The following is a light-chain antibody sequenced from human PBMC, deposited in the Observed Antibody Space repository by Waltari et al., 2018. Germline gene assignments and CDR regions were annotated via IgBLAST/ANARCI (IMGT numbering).Light chain of an antibody. CDR2: GSS. CDR1: QSVSRN. J-gene: IGKJ2*01. Sequence: EIVMMQSPATLSVSPGERATPSCRASQSVSRNLAWYQQKPGQAPRLLIYGSSTRATGIPARFSGSGSGTEFTLTISSLQSEDFAVYYCQQYNNWPPYTFGQGTKLEIK. CDR3: QQYNNWPPYT. V-gene: IGKV3-15*01.